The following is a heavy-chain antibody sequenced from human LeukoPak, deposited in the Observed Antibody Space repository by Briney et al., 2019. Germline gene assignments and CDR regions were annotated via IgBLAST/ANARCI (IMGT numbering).Heavy chain of an antibody. D-gene: IGHD3-3*01. J-gene: IGHJ4*02. Sequence: PGGSLRLSCAASGFTFSSYWMSWVRQAPGKGLEWVANIKQDGSEKYYVDSVKGRFTISRDNAKNSLYLQMNSLRAEDTAVYYCARERGITIFGVVRALDYWGQGTLVTVSS. CDR1: GFTFSSYW. CDR3: ARERGITIFGVVRALDY. V-gene: IGHV3-7*01. CDR2: IKQDGSEK.